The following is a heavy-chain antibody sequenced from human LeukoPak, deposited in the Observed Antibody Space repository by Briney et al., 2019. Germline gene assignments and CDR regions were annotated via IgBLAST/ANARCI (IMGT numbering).Heavy chain of an antibody. J-gene: IGHJ4*02. Sequence: SETLSLTCTVSGGSISTNSYYWGWIRQPPGKGLEWIGSIYYSGSTYYNPSLKSRVTISVDTSKNQFSLKLSSVTAADTAVYYCARLHYGSGSQLDYWGQGTLVTVSS. CDR1: GGSISTNSYY. CDR2: IYYSGST. CDR3: ARLHYGSGSQLDY. D-gene: IGHD3-10*01. V-gene: IGHV4-39*01.